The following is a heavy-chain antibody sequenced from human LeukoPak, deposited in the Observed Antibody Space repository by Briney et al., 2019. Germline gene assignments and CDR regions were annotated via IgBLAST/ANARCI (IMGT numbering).Heavy chain of an antibody. J-gene: IGHJ4*02. D-gene: IGHD3-22*01. CDR1: GFSIRNGYY. Sequence: PSETLSLTCTASGFSIRNGYYWGWIRQPPGKGLEWIGSIHHSGSTYYNPSLKSRVTISVNTSKNQFSLKLSSVTAADTAAYYCARVEYGSSGYYYVFAYWGQGILVTVSS. CDR3: ARVEYGSSGYYYVFAY. V-gene: IGHV4-38-2*02. CDR2: IHHSGST.